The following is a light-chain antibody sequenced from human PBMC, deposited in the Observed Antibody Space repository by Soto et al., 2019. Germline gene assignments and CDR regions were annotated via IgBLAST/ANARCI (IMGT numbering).Light chain of an antibody. J-gene: IGKJ3*01. V-gene: IGKV3-20*01. CDR2: GAS. CDR3: QQYSSSPPEFT. CDR1: QSISSNY. Sequence: EIVLTQSPGTLSLSPGERATLSCRASQSISSNYLAWNQQRPGQAPRLLIFGASYRATGIPDRFSGSGSGTDFTLTISRLEPEDFAVYYCQQYSSSPPEFTFGPGTRVESK.